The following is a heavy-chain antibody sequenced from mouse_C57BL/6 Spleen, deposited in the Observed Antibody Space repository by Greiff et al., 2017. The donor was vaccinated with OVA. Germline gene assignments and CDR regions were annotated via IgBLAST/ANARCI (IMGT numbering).Heavy chain of an antibody. Sequence: EVKLVESGGGLVKPGGSLKLSCAASGFTFSDYGMHWVRQAPEKGLEWVAYISSGSSTIYYADTVKGRFTISRDNAKNTLFLQMTSLRSEDTAMYYCARGYGSSLYYYAMDYWGQGTSVTVSS. CDR3: ARGYGSSLYYYAMDY. CDR1: GFTFSDYG. J-gene: IGHJ4*01. CDR2: ISSGSSTI. D-gene: IGHD1-1*01. V-gene: IGHV5-17*01.